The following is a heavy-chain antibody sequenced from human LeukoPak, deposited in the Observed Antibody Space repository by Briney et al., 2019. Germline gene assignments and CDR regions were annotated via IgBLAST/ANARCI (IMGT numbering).Heavy chain of an antibody. J-gene: IGHJ4*02. CDR3: RTYYYDSSASPRDY. V-gene: IGHV4-34*01. Sequence: SETLSLTCAVYGGSFSGYYWSWIRQPPGKGLEWIGEINHSGSTKYNPSLKSRVTISVDTSKNQFSLKLSSVTAADTAVYYCRTYYYDSSASPRDYWGQGTLVTVSS. CDR1: GGSFSGYY. D-gene: IGHD3-22*01. CDR2: INHSGST.